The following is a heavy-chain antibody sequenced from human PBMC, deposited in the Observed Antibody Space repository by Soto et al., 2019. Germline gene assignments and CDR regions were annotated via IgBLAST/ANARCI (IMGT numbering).Heavy chain of an antibody. Sequence: QVQLVQSGAEMKKPGASVKVSCTSSGYPFTAYDIHWVRQAPGHGLEWMGWINPNGGGTKYAQKLQGRVTMTRDTSINTAYMELTRLTSDDTAAYYCVRAVHTMVQGVRFRFAQWGQGPRVTIPS. CDR1: GYPFTAYD. D-gene: IGHD3-10*01. CDR2: INPNGGGT. CDR3: VRAVHTMVQGVRFRFAQ. J-gene: IGHJ4*02. V-gene: IGHV1-2*02.